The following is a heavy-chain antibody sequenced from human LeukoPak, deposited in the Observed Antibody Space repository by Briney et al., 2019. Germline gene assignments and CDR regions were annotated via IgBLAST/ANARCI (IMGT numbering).Heavy chain of an antibody. CDR2: ISSGGSTI. V-gene: IGHV3-11*01. D-gene: IGHD3-10*01. CDR1: EFVLSDYY. CDR3: AREMEGDYGSGTFFDH. J-gene: IGHJ4*02. Sequence: GGSLRLSCAASEFVLSDYYMSWIRQAPGKGLEWISYISSGGSTISYADSVRGRFTISRDNAKNSLYLQMNSLRAEDTAVYYCAREMEGDYGSGTFFDHWGQGNMVTVSS.